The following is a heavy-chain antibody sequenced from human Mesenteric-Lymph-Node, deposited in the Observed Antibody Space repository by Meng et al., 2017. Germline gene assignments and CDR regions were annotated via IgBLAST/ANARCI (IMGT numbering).Heavy chain of an antibody. Sequence: SETLSLTCTVSGGSISSYYWSWIRQPPGKGLEWIGYIYYSGSTNYNPSLKSRVTISVDTSKNQFSLKLSSVTAADTAVYYCARDCRYYDSSGYGYDYFDYWGQGTLVTVSS. CDR3: ARDCRYYDSSGYGYDYFDY. CDR1: GGSISSYY. J-gene: IGHJ4*02. CDR2: IYYSGST. D-gene: IGHD3-22*01. V-gene: IGHV4-59*01.